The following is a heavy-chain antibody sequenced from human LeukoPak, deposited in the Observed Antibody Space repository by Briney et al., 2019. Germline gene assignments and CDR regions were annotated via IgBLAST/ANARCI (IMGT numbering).Heavy chain of an antibody. CDR2: IYYSGST. J-gene: IGHJ4*02. CDR1: GGSISSYY. V-gene: IGHV4-59*01. CDR3: ARGVSSSWYNY. Sequence: SETLSLTCAVSGGSISSYYWSWIRQPPGKGLEWIGYIYYSGSTNYNPSLKSRVTISVDTSKNQFSLKLSFVTAADTAVYYCARGVSSSWYNYWGQGTLVTVSS. D-gene: IGHD6-13*01.